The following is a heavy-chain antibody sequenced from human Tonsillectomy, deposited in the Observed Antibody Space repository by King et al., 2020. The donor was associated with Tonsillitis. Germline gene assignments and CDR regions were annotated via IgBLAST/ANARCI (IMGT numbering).Heavy chain of an antibody. CDR3: ARPMTGDYYYYGMDV. J-gene: IGHJ6*02. CDR2: ISSSTYI. V-gene: IGHV3-21*01. CDR1: GFTFSSYS. Sequence: VQLVESGGGLVKPGGSLRLSCAASGFTFSSYSMNWVRQAPGKGLEWVSSISSSTYIYYADSVKGRFTISRDNAKNSLYLQMNSLRADDTAVYYCARPMTGDYYYYGMDVWGQGTTVTVSS.